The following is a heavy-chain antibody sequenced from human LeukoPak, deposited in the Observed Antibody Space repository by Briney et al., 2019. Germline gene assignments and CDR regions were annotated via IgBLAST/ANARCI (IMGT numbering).Heavy chain of an antibody. CDR1: GFSFSSFW. Sequence: GGSLRLSCTASGFSFSSFWMGWVRQAPGKGLEWVAVISYDGSNKYYADSVKGRFTISRDNSKNTLYLQMNSLRAEDTAVYYCAKIPYSSGWVQNWFDPWGQGTLVTVSS. D-gene: IGHD6-19*01. CDR3: AKIPYSSGWVQNWFDP. CDR2: ISYDGSNK. J-gene: IGHJ5*02. V-gene: IGHV3-30*18.